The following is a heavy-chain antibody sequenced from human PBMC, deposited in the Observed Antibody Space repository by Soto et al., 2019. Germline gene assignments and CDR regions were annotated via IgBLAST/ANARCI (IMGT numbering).Heavy chain of an antibody. CDR2: IKQDGSEK. D-gene: IGHD3-10*01. V-gene: IGHV3-7*01. CDR3: ASLWFGEFLDY. CDR1: GFTFSSYW. Sequence: EVQLVASGGGLVQPGGSLRLSCAASGFTFSSYWMSWVRQAPGKGLEWVANIKQDGSEKYYVDSVKGRFTISRDNAKNSLYLQMNSLRAEDTAVYYCASLWFGEFLDYWGQGTLVTVSS. J-gene: IGHJ4*02.